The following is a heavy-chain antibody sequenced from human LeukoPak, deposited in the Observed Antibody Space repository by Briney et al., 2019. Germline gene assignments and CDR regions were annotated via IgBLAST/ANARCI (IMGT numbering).Heavy chain of an antibody. V-gene: IGHV1-69*13. D-gene: IGHD2-2*01. CDR1: GGTFSSYA. Sequence: SVKVSCKASGGTFSSYAISWVRQAPGQGLEXXXXXXXXXXXXXXXXXFQGRVTITADESTSTAYMELSSLRSEDTAVYYCARGQHCSSTSCYEGGLDYYYYYGMDVWGKGTTVTVSS. CDR2: XXXXXXXX. J-gene: IGHJ6*04. CDR3: ARGQHCSSTSCYEGGLDYYYYYGMDV.